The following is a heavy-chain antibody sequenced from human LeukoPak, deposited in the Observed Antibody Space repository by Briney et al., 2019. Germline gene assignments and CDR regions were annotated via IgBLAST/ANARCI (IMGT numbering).Heavy chain of an antibody. CDR2: ISYDGSNK. J-gene: IGHJ1*01. CDR3: ARGAGTTSPGGYFQH. D-gene: IGHD1-14*01. CDR1: GFTFSTYA. Sequence: GGSLRLSCAASGFTFSTYAMHWVRQAPGKGLEWVAIISYDGSNKYYADSVKGRFTISRDNSKNTLYLQMNSLRAEDTALYYCARGAGTTSPGGYFQHWGQGTLVTVSS. V-gene: IGHV3-30-3*01.